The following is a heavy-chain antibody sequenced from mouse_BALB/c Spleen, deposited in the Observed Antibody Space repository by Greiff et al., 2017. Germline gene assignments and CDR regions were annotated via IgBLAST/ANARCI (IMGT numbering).Heavy chain of an antibody. CDR1: GYTFTDYA. CDR3: ARWEVRYAMDY. CDR2: ISTYYGDA. Sequence: QVQLQQSGAELVRPGVSVKISCKGSGYTFTDYAMHWVKQSHAKSLEWIGVISTYYGDASYNQKFKGKATMTVDKSSSTAYMELARLTSEDSAIYYCARWEVRYAMDYWGQGTSVTVSS. V-gene: IGHV1S137*01. D-gene: IGHD2-14*01. J-gene: IGHJ4*01.